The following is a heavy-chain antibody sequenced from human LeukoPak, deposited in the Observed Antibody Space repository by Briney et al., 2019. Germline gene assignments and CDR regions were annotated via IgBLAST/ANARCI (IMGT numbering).Heavy chain of an antibody. CDR1: GFTVSVNY. V-gene: IGHV3-53*01. CDR2: IYSGGST. CDR3: ARDGSYARSFDY. J-gene: IGHJ4*02. D-gene: IGHD2-2*01. Sequence: PGGSLRLSCAASGFTVSVNYMSWVRQARGKGLEWVSVIYSGGSTYYADSVKGRFTISRDNSKNTVYLQMSSLRAEDTAVYYCARDGSYARSFDYWGQGTLVTVSS.